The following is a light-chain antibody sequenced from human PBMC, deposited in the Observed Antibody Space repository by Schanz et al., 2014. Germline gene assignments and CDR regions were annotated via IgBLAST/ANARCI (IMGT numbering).Light chain of an antibody. V-gene: IGKV3-20*01. CDR2: GAS. CDR1: QSVSSN. CDR3: HQYDRSPRT. Sequence: EIVMTQSPATLSVSPGERATLSCRARQSVSSNLAWYQQKPGQAPRLLIYGASSRATGIPDKFSGSGSGTDFTLTISRLEPEDFAVYYCHQYDRSPRTFGQGTKVEI. J-gene: IGKJ1*01.